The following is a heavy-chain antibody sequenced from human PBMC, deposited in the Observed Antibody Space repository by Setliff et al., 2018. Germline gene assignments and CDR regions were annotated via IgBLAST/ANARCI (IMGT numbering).Heavy chain of an antibody. J-gene: IGHJ4*02. D-gene: IGHD6-19*01. CDR2: INHSGST. CDR3: ARDSRAVAVDY. Sequence: SETLSLTCAVYGGSFSTYYWIWIRQPPGKGLEWIGEINHSGSTNYNPSLKSRVTISVDTSKNQFSLKLSPVTAADTAVYYCARDSRAVAVDYWGQGTLVTVSS. CDR1: GGSFSTYY. V-gene: IGHV4-34*01.